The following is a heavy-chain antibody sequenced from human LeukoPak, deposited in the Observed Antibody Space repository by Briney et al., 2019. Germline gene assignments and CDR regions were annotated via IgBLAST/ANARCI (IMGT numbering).Heavy chain of an antibody. J-gene: IGHJ4*02. CDR3: ARDYCSSTSCLFDY. CDR2: INPNSGDT. Sequence: AASVKVSCKASGYAFTGYHMHWVRQALGQGLEWMGRINPNSGDTNYAQKFQGRVTMTRDTSISTAYMELSRLRFDDTAVYYCARDYCSSTSCLFDYWGQGTLVTVSS. D-gene: IGHD2-2*01. V-gene: IGHV1-2*06. CDR1: GYAFTGYH.